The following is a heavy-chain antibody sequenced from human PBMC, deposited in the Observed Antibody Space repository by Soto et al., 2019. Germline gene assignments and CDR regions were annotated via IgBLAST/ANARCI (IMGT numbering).Heavy chain of an antibody. CDR3: ARGDVVGPSASHWFDP. J-gene: IGHJ5*02. Sequence: EEQLLESGGDLVQPGGSLRLSCTASGFSFSTYAMSWVRQAPGKGLEWVSTISHSGGSTYSADSVRGRFTISRDNSRDTLFLQMNSLRAEDTAVYYCARGDVVGPSASHWFDPWGQGTLVTVFS. CDR1: GFSFSTYA. V-gene: IGHV3-23*01. D-gene: IGHD2-2*01. CDR2: ISHSGGST.